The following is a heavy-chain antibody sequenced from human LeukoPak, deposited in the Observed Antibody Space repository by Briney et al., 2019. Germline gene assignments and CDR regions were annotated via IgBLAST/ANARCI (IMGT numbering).Heavy chain of an antibody. CDR1: GFTFSSYW. Sequence: AGSLRLSCAASGFTFSSYWMHWVRQAPGKGLVWVSRINSDGSSTSYAASVKGRFTISRDNAKNTLYLQMNSLRAEDTAVYYCARDKAGYYYDSSGYSDYWGQGTLVTVSS. D-gene: IGHD3-22*01. CDR2: INSDGSST. CDR3: ARDKAGYYYDSSGYSDY. J-gene: IGHJ4*02. V-gene: IGHV3-74*01.